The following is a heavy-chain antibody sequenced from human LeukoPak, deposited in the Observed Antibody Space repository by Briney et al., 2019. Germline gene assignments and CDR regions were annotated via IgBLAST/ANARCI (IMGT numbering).Heavy chain of an antibody. CDR1: GYTFTNHD. Sequence: ASVKVSCKASGYTFTNHDINWVRQATGQGLEWMGWINPNSGGTNYAQKFQGRVTMTRDTSISTAYMELSRLRSDDTAVYYCARAAPHETSDYWGQGTLVTVSS. D-gene: IGHD1-7*01. CDR2: INPNSGGT. CDR3: ARAAPHETSDY. J-gene: IGHJ4*02. V-gene: IGHV1-2*02.